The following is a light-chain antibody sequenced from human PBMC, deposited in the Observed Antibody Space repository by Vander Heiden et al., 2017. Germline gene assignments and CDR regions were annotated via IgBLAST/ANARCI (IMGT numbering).Light chain of an antibody. CDR1: ALPKQY. CDR2: KDS. CDR3: QSADSSGTLWV. V-gene: IGLV3-25*03. J-gene: IGLJ3*02. Sequence: SYELTQPPSVPVSPGQTARITCSGDALPKQYAYWYQQKPGQAPVLVIYKDSERPSGIPERFSGSSSGTTVTLTISGVQAEDEADYYCQSADSSGTLWVFGGGTKLTVL.